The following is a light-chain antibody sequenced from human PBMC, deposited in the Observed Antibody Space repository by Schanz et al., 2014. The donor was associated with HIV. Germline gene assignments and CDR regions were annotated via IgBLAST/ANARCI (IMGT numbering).Light chain of an antibody. CDR3: QHYGSSLWT. J-gene: IGKJ1*01. CDR2: GAS. V-gene: IGKV3-20*01. Sequence: PGERATLSCRASQSVSRHFLAWYQHKPGQAPRLLIYGASNRATGIPDRFSGSGSGTDFTLTISRLEPEDFAVYYCQHYGSSLWTFGQGTKVEIK. CDR1: QSVSRHF.